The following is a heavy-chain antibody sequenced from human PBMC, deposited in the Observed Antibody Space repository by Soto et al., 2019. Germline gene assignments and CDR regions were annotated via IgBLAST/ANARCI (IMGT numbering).Heavy chain of an antibody. D-gene: IGHD3-3*01. CDR1: VGSISSSSYY. CDR2: IYYSGST. CDR3: ARSHYDFWSGYFAPSGAFDI. J-gene: IGHJ3*02. V-gene: IGHV4-39*01. Sequence: SETRSLTCTVSVGSISSSSYYWGWIRQPPGKGRDWIGSIYYSGSTYYNPSLKSRVTISVDTSKNQFSLKLSSVTAADTAVYYCARSHYDFWSGYFAPSGAFDIWGQGTMVTVSS.